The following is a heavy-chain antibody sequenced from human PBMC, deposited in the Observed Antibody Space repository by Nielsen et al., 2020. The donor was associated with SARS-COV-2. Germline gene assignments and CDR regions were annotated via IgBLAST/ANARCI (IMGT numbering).Heavy chain of an antibody. J-gene: IGHJ6*02. Sequence: GESLKISCAASGFTFSSYWMSWVRQAPGKGLEWVANIKQDGSEKYYVESVKGRFTISRDNAKNSLYLQMNSLRAEDTAVYYCARYGGGMDVWGQGTTVTVSS. D-gene: IGHD3-16*01. CDR2: IKQDGSEK. CDR1: GFTFSSYW. CDR3: ARYGGGMDV. V-gene: IGHV3-7*01.